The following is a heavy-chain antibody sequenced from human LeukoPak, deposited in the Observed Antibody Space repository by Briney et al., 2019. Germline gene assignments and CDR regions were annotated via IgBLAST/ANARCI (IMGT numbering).Heavy chain of an antibody. J-gene: IGHJ3*02. V-gene: IGHV3-21*01. Sequence: GGSLRLSCAASGFTFSSYSMNWVRQAPGKGLEWVSSISSSSSYIYYADSVKGRFTISRDNAKNSLYLQMNSLRVEDTAVYYCATFTIFGVVSPGVDDVFDIWGQGTMVTVSS. D-gene: IGHD3-3*01. CDR1: GFTFSSYS. CDR3: ATFTIFGVVSPGVDDVFDI. CDR2: ISSSSSYI.